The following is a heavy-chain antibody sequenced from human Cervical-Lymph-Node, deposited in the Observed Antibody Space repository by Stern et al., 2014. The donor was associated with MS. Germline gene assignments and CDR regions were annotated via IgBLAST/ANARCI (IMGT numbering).Heavy chain of an antibody. CDR3: ARGPAYFDFWISSYGHFEY. J-gene: IGHJ4*02. D-gene: IGHD3-3*01. CDR1: GDNFSTYA. V-gene: IGHV1-69*01. Sequence: VQLVQSGAEVKKPGSSVKVSCKASGDNFSTYAINWLRQAPGQGLEWVGGIIPLFQAPDYAHRWQGRVTITADGPTSTVFMELSSLRSDDTAVYYCARGPAYFDFWISSYGHFEYWGQGSLITVSS. CDR2: IIPLFQAP.